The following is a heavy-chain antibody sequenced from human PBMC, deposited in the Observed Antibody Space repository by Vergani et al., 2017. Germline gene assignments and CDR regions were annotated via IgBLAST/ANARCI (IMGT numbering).Heavy chain of an antibody. D-gene: IGHD6-13*01. V-gene: IGHV4-59*01. CDR1: GGSISSYY. CDR2: IYYSGST. CDR3: ARGDGSSDNWFDP. Sequence: QVQLQESGPGLVKPSETLTLTCTVSGGSISSYYWSWIRQPPGKGLEWIWYIYYSGSTNYNPSLKSRFTISVDTAKNQFSLKLSSVTAADTAVYYCARGDGSSDNWFDPWGQGTLVTVSS. J-gene: IGHJ5*02.